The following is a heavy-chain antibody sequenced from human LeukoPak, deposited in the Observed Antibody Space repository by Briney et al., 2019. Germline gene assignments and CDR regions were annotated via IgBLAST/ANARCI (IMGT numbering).Heavy chain of an antibody. CDR1: GFTFSSYG. CDR3: ARDRRIAAALGGYYYYGMDV. D-gene: IGHD6-13*01. V-gene: IGHV3-33*01. CDR2: IWYDGSNK. Sequence: PGGSLRLSCAASGFTFSSYGMHWVRQAPGKGLEWVAVIWYDGSNKYYADSVKGRFTISRDNSKNTLYLQMNSLRAEDTAVYYCARDRRIAAALGGYYYYGMDVWGQGTTATVSS. J-gene: IGHJ6*02.